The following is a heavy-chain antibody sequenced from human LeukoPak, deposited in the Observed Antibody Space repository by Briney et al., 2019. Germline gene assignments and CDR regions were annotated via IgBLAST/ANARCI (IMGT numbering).Heavy chain of an antibody. J-gene: IGHJ3*02. CDR3: AKAADEWFGESDAFDI. Sequence: PGGSLRLSCAASGFTFDDYAMHWVRQAPGKGLEWVSGISWNSGSIGYADSVKGRFTISRDNAKNSLYLQMNSLRAEDTALYYCAKAADEWFGESDAFDIWGQGTMVTVSS. D-gene: IGHD3-10*01. CDR1: GFTFDDYA. V-gene: IGHV3-9*01. CDR2: ISWNSGSI.